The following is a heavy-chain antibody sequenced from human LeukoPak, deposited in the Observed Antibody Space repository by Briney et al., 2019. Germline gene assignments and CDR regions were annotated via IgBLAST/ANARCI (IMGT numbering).Heavy chain of an antibody. Sequence: GGSLRLSCAASGFTFSDCYMSWIRQAPGKGLEWVLYISSSGNTIHYADSVKGRFTISRDNAKNTLYLQMNSLRAEDTAVYYCAKETSRIGGSMASFDYWGQGILVTVSS. J-gene: IGHJ4*02. D-gene: IGHD1-26*01. CDR2: ISSSGNTI. CDR1: GFTFSDCY. CDR3: AKETSRIGGSMASFDY. V-gene: IGHV3-11*01.